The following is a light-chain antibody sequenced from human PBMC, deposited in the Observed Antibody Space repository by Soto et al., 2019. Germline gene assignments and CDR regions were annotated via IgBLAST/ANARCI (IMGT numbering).Light chain of an antibody. CDR1: QSVSSTY. CDR3: QGYGYSPPTYT. CDR2: GAF. Sequence: EIVLTQSPGTLSLSPGERATLSCRASQSVSSTYLAWYQQKPGQAPRLLIYGAFNRATGITDRFSGSGSGTDFTLAIGTVEPEDFAVYYCQGYGYSPPTYTFGQGTRLEI. J-gene: IGKJ2*01. V-gene: IGKV3-20*01.